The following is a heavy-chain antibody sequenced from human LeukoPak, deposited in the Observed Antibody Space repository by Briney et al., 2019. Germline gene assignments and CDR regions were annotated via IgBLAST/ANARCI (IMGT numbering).Heavy chain of an antibody. Sequence: SETLSLTCTVSGGSISSSSYYWAWIRQPPGKGLEWIGTIYYSGSTYYNASLKSRVTISVDTSKNQFSLKLSSVTAADTAVYYCARDGGYSYGPVFYYFDYWGQGTLVTVSS. CDR2: IYYSGST. V-gene: IGHV4-39*07. CDR3: ARDGGYSYGPVFYYFDY. D-gene: IGHD5-18*01. J-gene: IGHJ4*02. CDR1: GGSISSSSYY.